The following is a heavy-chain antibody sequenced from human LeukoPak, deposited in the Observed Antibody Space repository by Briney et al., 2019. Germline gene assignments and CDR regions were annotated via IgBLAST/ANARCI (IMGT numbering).Heavy chain of an antibody. D-gene: IGHD4/OR15-4a*01. CDR2: INPNSGGT. CDR3: ARVDYGQLASQVAY. CDR1: GYTFTGYY. Sequence: ASVKVSCKASGYTFTGYYMHWVRQAPGQGLEWMGWINPNSGGTNYAQKFQGRVTMIRDTSISTAYMKLSRLRSDDTAVYYCARVDYGQLASQVAYWGQGTLVTVSS. V-gene: IGHV1-2*02. J-gene: IGHJ4*02.